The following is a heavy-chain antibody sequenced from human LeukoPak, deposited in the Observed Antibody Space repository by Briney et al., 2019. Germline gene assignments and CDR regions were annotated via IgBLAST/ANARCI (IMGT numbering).Heavy chain of an antibody. CDR3: AGAPGNRNLDY. CDR2: IKQDGSEK. J-gene: IGHJ4*02. Sequence: GGSLRLSCAASGFTFSNYWMSWVRQAPGKGLEWVANIKQDGSEKYYVDSVKGRFIISRDNAKNSLYLQMNNLRAEDTAVYYCAGAPGNRNLDYWGQGTLVTVSS. V-gene: IGHV3-7*01. CDR1: GFTFSNYW.